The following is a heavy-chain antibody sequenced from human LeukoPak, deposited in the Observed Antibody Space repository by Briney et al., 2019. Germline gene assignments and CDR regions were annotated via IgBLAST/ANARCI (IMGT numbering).Heavy chain of an antibody. J-gene: IGHJ4*02. V-gene: IGHV3-23*01. CDR3: AKRGVVIRGILVGFHKDADYFDS. D-gene: IGHD3-10*01. CDR1: GLTLINYG. CDR2: ISVRGTRT. Sequence: PGGCLRPSCAVAGLTLINYGMSCVRQAPGKGREWVACISVRGTRTTYADCVKGRFTISRDSHKNTLELQMNSLRAAATITYCCAKRGVVIRGILVGFHKDADYFDSWGQGAMVTVSS.